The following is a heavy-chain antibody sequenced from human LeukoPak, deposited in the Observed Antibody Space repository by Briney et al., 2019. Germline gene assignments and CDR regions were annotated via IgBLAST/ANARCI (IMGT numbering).Heavy chain of an antibody. CDR3: AKDRGIAAAGPDY. CDR2: IRYDGSNK. D-gene: IGHD6-13*01. J-gene: IGHJ4*02. CDR1: GFTFSSYG. V-gene: IGHV3-30*02. Sequence: PGGSLRLSCAASGFTFSSYGMHWVRQAPGKGLEWVALIRYDGSNKYYADSVKGRFTISRDNSKNTLYLQMNSLRAEDTAVYYCAKDRGIAAAGPDYWGQGTLVTVSS.